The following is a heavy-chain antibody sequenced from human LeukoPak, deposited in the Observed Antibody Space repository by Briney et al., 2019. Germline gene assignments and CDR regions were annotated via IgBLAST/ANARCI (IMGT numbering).Heavy chain of an antibody. CDR1: GFTFSSYA. J-gene: IGHJ5*02. CDR3: AKVRDLDTVLGRFDN. V-gene: IGHV3-23*01. Sequence: GGSLRLSCAASGFTFSSYAMSWVRQAPGKGLEWVSVISGNGGRTYYADSVKGQFTISRDNSKNKLYLQMNSLRAEDTAVYYCAKVRDLDTVLGRFDNWGQGTLVTVSS. CDR2: ISGNGGRT. D-gene: IGHD5-18*01.